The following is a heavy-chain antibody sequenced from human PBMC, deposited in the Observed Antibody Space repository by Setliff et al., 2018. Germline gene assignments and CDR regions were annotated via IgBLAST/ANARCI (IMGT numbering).Heavy chain of an antibody. CDR1: GGSISSGTYY. D-gene: IGHD6-13*01. J-gene: IGHJ4*02. CDR2: LHTSGSI. Sequence: SETLSLTCTVSGGSISSGTYYWSWIRQPAGKGLEWIGRLHTSGSIDYNPSLKSRVTISVDTSKNQFSLRLRSVTAADTAVYYCVRESRSTWYRRDFWGQGTLVTVSS. CDR3: VRESRSTWYRRDF. V-gene: IGHV4-61*02.